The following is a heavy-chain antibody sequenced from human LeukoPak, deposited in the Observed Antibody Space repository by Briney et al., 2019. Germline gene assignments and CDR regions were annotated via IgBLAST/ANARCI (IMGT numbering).Heavy chain of an antibody. J-gene: IGHJ4*02. V-gene: IGHV3-23*01. CDR1: GFTFSSYS. CDR3: ARRTSYYFPY. CDR2: ITGSGDSA. Sequence: PGGSLRLSCAASGFTFSSYSMNWVRQAPGKGLEWVSTITGSGDSADYADSVKGRFTISRDNAKNTLYLQVNSLRVEDTAVYYCARRTSYYFPYWGQGTLVTVSS.